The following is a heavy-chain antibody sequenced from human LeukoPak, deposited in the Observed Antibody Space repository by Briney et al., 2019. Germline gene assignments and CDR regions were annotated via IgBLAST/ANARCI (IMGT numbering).Heavy chain of an antibody. D-gene: IGHD3-16*01. CDR3: ARGNWGPEF. J-gene: IGHJ4*02. CDR1: GFNLNSFY. Sequence: PGGSLRLSCVVSGFNLNSFYMDWVRQAPGKGLVWVSGIRKDGTSTGYADSVQGRFSISRETDKNTVYLQMNSLRPDDTGVYFSARGNWGPEFWGQGTLVTVSS. V-gene: IGHV3-74*01. CDR2: IRKDGTST.